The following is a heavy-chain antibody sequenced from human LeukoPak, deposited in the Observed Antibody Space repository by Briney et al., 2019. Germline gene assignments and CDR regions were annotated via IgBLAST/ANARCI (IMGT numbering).Heavy chain of an antibody. Sequence: SETLSLTCTVSGGSISSNYWSWIRQPPGKGLEWIGYIYYSGSSNYNPSLKSRVTISVDTSKNQFSLKVSSVTAADTAVYYCARVTGYVIEDYFDYWGQGTLVTVSS. CDR3: ARVTGYVIEDYFDY. CDR2: IYYSGSS. J-gene: IGHJ4*02. D-gene: IGHD3-22*01. CDR1: GGSISSNY. V-gene: IGHV4-59*01.